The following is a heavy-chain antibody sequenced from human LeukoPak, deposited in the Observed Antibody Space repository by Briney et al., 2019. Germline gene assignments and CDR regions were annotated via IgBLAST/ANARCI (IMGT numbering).Heavy chain of an antibody. J-gene: IGHJ3*01. V-gene: IGHV4-59*12. CDR3: ARWIQVWLKGGLTGAFDV. D-gene: IGHD5-18*01. CDR1: AGSITSFY. Sequence: SETLSLTCTVSAGSITSFYWSWIRQSPGKGLEWIGNTYYSGTTNYNPSLKSRVTMSVDTSKSQFSLKLTSVTTADTAVYYCARWIQVWLKGGLTGAFDVWGQGTMVTVSS. CDR2: TYYSGTT.